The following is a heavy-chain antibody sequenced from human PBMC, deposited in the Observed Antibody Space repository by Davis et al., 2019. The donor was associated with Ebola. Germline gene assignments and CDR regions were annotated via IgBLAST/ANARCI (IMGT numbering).Heavy chain of an antibody. Sequence: PSETLSLTCTVSGGSISSYYWSWIRQPPGKGLEWIGSIYYSGSTYYNPSLKSRVTISVDTSKNQFSLKLSSVTAADTAVYYCARSRITMVRGGFDYWGQGTLVTVSS. CDR1: GGSISSYY. J-gene: IGHJ4*02. V-gene: IGHV4-59*05. D-gene: IGHD3-10*01. CDR3: ARSRITMVRGGFDY. CDR2: IYYSGST.